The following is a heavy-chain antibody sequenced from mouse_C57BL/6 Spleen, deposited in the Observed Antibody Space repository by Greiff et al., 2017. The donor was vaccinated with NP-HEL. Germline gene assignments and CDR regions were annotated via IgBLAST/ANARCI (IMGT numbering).Heavy chain of an antibody. CDR3: ARTPRTTGATWDY. J-gene: IGHJ2*01. CDR1: GYTFTSYW. CDR2: IHPNSGST. Sequence: VQLQQPGAELVKPGASVQLSCKASGYTFTSYWMHWVKQRPGQGLEWIGMIHPNSGSTNYNEKFKSKATLTVDKSSSTAYMQLSSLTSEDSEVYYWARTPRTTGATWDYGGQGTTLTVAS. V-gene: IGHV1-64*01. D-gene: IGHD2-14*01.